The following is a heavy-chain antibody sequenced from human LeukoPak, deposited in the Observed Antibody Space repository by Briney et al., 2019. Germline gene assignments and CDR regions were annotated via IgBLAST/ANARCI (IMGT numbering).Heavy chain of an antibody. CDR3: ARGDGPILNTGRYSYGPYFDY. J-gene: IGHJ4*02. V-gene: IGHV4-59*01. CDR1: GGSISSYY. CDR2: IYYSGST. Sequence: SETLSLTCTVSGGSISSYYWSWIRQPPGKGLEWVGYIYYSGSTNYNPSLKSRVTISVNTTKNQVSLKLRSETAADTAVYYCARGDGPILNTGRYSYGPYFDYWGQGTLVTVSS. D-gene: IGHD5-18*01.